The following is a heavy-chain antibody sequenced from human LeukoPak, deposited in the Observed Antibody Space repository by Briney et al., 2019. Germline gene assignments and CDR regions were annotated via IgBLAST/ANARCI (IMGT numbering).Heavy chain of an antibody. Sequence: ASVKVSCKASRYTFTSFYMHWVRQAPGQGLEWMAIINPSSGSTSNAQKFQGRVTMTRDTSTSTVYMELSSLRSEDTAVYYCARDGEYYDSRGSYFDSWGQGTLVTVSS. D-gene: IGHD3-22*01. CDR2: INPSSGST. CDR1: RYTFTSFY. CDR3: ARDGEYYDSRGSYFDS. V-gene: IGHV1-46*01. J-gene: IGHJ4*02.